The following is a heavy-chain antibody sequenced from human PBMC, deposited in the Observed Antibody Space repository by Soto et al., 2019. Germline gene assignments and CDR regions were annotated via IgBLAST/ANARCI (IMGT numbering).Heavy chain of an antibody. D-gene: IGHD6-13*01. CDR2: IHTTEST. V-gene: IGHV4-4*07. Sequence: QVQLQESGPGLVKPSETLSLTCTVSGDSISWYYWSWIRQPAGKGMEWIGRIHTTESTNYNPSLKSRVTMSIDTSNHQFSLRLSSLTAADTAVYYCVRALSSAAGLYFDYWGQGTLVTVAS. CDR1: GDSISWYY. J-gene: IGHJ4*02. CDR3: VRALSSAAGLYFDY.